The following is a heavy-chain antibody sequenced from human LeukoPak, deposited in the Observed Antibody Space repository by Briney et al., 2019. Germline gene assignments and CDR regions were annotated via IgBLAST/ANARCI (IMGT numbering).Heavy chain of an antibody. D-gene: IGHD3-3*01. CDR1: GGTFSSYA. CDR3: SRDILEWSPVGYYFDY. Sequence: ASVKVSCKASGGTFSSYAISWVRQAPGQGLEWMGRIIPILGIANYAQKFQGRVTITADKSTSTAYMELSSLRSEDTAVYYCSRDILEWSPVGYYFDYWGQGTLVTVSS. J-gene: IGHJ4*02. CDR2: IIPILGIA. V-gene: IGHV1-69*04.